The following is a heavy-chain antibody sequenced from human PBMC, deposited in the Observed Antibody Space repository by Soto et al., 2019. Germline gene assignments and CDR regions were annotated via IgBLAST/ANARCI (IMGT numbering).Heavy chain of an antibody. V-gene: IGHV4-4*02. CDR3: ARGGLRIFGVVDYSYYGMDV. CDR1: GGSISRSNW. J-gene: IGHJ6*02. D-gene: IGHD3-3*01. Sequence: VQLQESGPGLVKPSGTLSLTCAVSGGSISRSNWWSWVRQPPGKGLEWIGEIYHSGSTNYNPSLKSRVTISVDKSKNQFSLKLSSVTAADTAVYYCARGGLRIFGVVDYSYYGMDVWGQGTTVTVSS. CDR2: IYHSGST.